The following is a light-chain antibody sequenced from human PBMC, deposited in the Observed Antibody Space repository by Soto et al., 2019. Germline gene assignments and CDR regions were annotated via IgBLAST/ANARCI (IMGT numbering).Light chain of an antibody. J-gene: IGKJ1*01. CDR3: QQYDNLPPWT. CDR1: QTIGTN. CDR2: GAS. V-gene: IGKV3-15*01. Sequence: EILLTQSPSTLSVSPGGRATLSCRASQTIGTNLVWYRQRPGQAPRLLIHGASARATGIPARFRGSGSGTEFTLTITNLQSEDFAVYYCQQYDNLPPWTFGQGTKVDIK.